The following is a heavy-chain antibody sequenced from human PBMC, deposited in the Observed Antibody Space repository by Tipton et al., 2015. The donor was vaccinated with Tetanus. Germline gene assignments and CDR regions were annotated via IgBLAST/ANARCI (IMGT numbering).Heavy chain of an antibody. CDR1: GFTFKNHG. Sequence: SLRLSCEGSGFTFKNHGMYWVRHTPGKGLEWVALIWYDGSNPKYADSVRGRLTISRDNSKSTLFLQMNSLRVEDTAVYYCARRTNSGHVYNPLDLWGQGTTVTVSS. V-gene: IGHV3-33*01. D-gene: IGHD1-26*01. CDR2: IWYDGSNP. J-gene: IGHJ6*02. CDR3: ARRTNSGHVYNPLDL.